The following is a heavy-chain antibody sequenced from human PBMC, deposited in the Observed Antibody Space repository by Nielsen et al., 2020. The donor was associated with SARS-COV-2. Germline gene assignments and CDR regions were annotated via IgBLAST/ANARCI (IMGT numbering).Heavy chain of an antibody. J-gene: IGHJ2*01. D-gene: IGHD4-17*01. Sequence: GGSLRLSCVGSGFTFDDYAMHWVRQAPGKGLEWVSGISWNSVSIDYADSVKGRFTISRDNAKSSPYLQMNSLRAEDTAFYYCAKVYGDYVGFFDVWGRGTLVTVSS. CDR2: ISWNSVSI. V-gene: IGHV3-9*01. CDR3: AKVYGDYVGFFDV. CDR1: GFTFDDYA.